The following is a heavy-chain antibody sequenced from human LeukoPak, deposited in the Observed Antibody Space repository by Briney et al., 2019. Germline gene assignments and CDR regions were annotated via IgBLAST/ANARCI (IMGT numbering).Heavy chain of an antibody. CDR2: INWNGGST. Sequence: SGGSLRLSCAASGFIFDDYGMSWVRQVPGKRLESVSSINWNGGSTGYADSVKCRFTISRDNAKNTLYLQMNNLSDKDTALYYCARDNKCGTYGYFDYCGQGTLVTVSS. V-gene: IGHV3-20*04. CDR1: GFIFDDYG. CDR3: ARDNKCGTYGYFDY. D-gene: IGHD1-26*01. J-gene: IGHJ4*02.